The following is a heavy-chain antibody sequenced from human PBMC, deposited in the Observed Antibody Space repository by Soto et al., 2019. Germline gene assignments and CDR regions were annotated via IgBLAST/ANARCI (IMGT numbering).Heavy chain of an antibody. CDR2: INHSGST. CDR1: GGSFSGYY. D-gene: IGHD6-13*01. J-gene: IGHJ5*02. V-gene: IGHV4-34*01. Sequence: SETLSLTCAVYGGSFSGYYWSWIRQPPGKGLEWIGEINHSGSTNYNPSLKSRVTISVDTSKNQFSLKLSSVTAADTAVYYCARGLFGAAAGVNGFDPLCQATLITVSS. CDR3: ARGLFGAAAGVNGFDP.